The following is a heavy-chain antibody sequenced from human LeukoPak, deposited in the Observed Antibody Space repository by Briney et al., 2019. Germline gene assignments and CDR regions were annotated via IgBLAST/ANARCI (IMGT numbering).Heavy chain of an antibody. Sequence: GGSLRLSCAASGFTFSSYAMHWVRQAPGKGLEWVAVISFDGSNKYYADSVKGRFTISRDNAKNSLYLQMNSLRAEDTAVYYCARGGYYFIYWGQGMLVTVSS. CDR1: GFTFSSYA. D-gene: IGHD3-22*01. J-gene: IGHJ4*02. CDR3: ARGGYYFIY. CDR2: ISFDGSNK. V-gene: IGHV3-30-3*01.